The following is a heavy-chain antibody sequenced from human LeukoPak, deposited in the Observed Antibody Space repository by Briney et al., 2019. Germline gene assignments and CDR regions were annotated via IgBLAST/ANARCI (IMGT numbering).Heavy chain of an antibody. V-gene: IGHV4-59*01. CDR2: IHYTGST. CDR3: ARTGYGRDYYGMDV. J-gene: IGHJ6*02. Sequence: PSETLSLTCSVSGGSTSGSYWSWVRQPPGKGLQWIGYIHYTGSTDYNPSLKSRVTISIDTPKNQVSLRVTSVTAADTAVYYCARTGYGRDYYGMDVWGQGTTVTVSS. D-gene: IGHD1-26*01. CDR1: GGSTSGSY.